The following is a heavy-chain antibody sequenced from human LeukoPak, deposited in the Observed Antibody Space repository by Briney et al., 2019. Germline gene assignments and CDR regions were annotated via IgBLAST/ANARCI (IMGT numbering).Heavy chain of an antibody. CDR3: ARGGGSSYPDY. CDR1: GGSFSGFY. J-gene: IGHJ4*02. CDR2: INHSGST. V-gene: IGHV4-34*01. Sequence: SETLSLTCAVSGGSFSGFYWSWIRQPPGKGLEWIWEINHSGSTNYNPSLKSRVTMSVDTSKNQFSLRLSSVTAADTAVYYCARGGGSSYPDYWGQGTLVTVSS. D-gene: IGHD2-15*01.